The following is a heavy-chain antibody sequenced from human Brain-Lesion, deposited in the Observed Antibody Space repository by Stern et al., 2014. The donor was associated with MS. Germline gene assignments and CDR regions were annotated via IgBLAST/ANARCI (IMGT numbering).Heavy chain of an antibody. Sequence: QVQLVQSGPGLVKPSQTLSLTCTVPGGSISRGDNYWSWIRQPPGKGPEWSGYIHYIGVTCFNPSLKSRATISADTSKNQFSLKLNSMTAADTAVYYCARVPDYGDAFFDYLGQGILVTVSS. CDR3: ARVPDYGDAFFDY. CDR2: IHYIGVT. CDR1: GGSISRGDNY. J-gene: IGHJ4*02. V-gene: IGHV4-30-4*01. D-gene: IGHD4-17*01.